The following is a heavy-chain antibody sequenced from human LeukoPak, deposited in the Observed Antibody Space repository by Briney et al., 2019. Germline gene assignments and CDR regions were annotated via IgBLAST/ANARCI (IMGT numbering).Heavy chain of an antibody. J-gene: IGHJ3*02. CDR2: IKSKTDGGTS. Sequence: GGSLRLSCATSGLNSNNAWMSWFRQAPGKGLEWVGRIKSKTDGGTSDYAAPVQGRFTISRDDSKNTLYLQMNSLKIEDRAVYYCATDPGEWEPIWGQGTMVTVSS. CDR3: ATDPGEWEPI. D-gene: IGHD1-26*01. V-gene: IGHV3-15*01. CDR1: GLNSNNAW.